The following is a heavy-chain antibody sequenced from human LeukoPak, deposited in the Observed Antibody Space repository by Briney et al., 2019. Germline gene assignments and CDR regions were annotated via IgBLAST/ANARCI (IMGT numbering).Heavy chain of an antibody. Sequence: GGSLRLSCAASGFTFSSYGMHWVRQASGKGLEWVGRIRSKANSYATAYAASVKGRFTISRDDSKNTAYLQMNSLKTEDTAVYYCTRMNWYFDLWGRGTLVTVSS. J-gene: IGHJ2*01. CDR1: GFTFSSYG. V-gene: IGHV3-73*01. CDR3: TRMNWYFDL. CDR2: IRSKANSYAT.